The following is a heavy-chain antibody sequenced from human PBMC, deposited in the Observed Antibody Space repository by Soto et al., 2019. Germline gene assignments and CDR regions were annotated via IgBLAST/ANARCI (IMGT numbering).Heavy chain of an antibody. CDR3: AKFRGPSYSYYYMDV. CDR2: ISGSGRTT. V-gene: IGHV3-23*01. Sequence: EVQLLESGGGLVQPGGSLRLSCAASGFTFGTYAMKWLRQAPGGGLECVSFISGSGRTTYYADSVKGRFTVSRDNSKNTMYLQMNSLRAEDTALYHCAKFRGPSYSYYYMDVWGKGTTVTVSS. CDR1: GFTFGTYA. D-gene: IGHD3-16*01. J-gene: IGHJ6*03.